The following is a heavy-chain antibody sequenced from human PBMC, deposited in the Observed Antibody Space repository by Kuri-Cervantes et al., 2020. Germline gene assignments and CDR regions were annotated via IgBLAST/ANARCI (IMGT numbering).Heavy chain of an antibody. D-gene: IGHD6-19*01. CDR3: AKAKQWLVLCMDV. CDR2: IGTSRNYI. CDR1: GFTFSNYN. V-gene: IGHV3-21*01. J-gene: IGHJ6*02. Sequence: GGSLRLSCAASGFTFSNYNINWVRQAPGKGLEWVSSIGTSRNYIYYADSVKGRFTISRDNTKNSLYLQMNSLRAEDTAVYYCAKAKQWLVLCMDVWGQGTTVTVSS.